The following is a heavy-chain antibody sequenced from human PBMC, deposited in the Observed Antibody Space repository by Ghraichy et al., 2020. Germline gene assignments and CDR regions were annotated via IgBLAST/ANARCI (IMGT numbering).Heavy chain of an antibody. CDR2: ISYDGSEK. CDR1: GLIFDTYA. V-gene: IGHV3-30*04. D-gene: IGHD2-8*01. Sequence: LSLTCAASGLIFDTYAMHWVRQAPGKGLEWVALISYDGSEKYYADSVKGRFTISRDNSKATLFLQMSSLRDEDTAGYYCARVLYSTGWNGVYDCWGQGTMVTVSS. J-gene: IGHJ4*02. CDR3: ARVLYSTGWNGVYDC.